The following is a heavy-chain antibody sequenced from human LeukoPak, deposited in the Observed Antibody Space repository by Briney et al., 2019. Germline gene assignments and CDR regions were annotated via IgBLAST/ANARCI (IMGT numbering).Heavy chain of an antibody. J-gene: IGHJ3*02. CDR2: ISSSGNTI. V-gene: IGHV3-11*01. D-gene: IGHD1-26*01. CDR1: GFTFSDYY. Sequence: PGGSLRLSCAASGFTFSDYYMNRIRQAPGKGLEWVSYISSSGNTIYYADSVKGRFTISRDNAKNSLYLQMNSLRAEDTAVYYCARDLGHSGSTGGDAFDIWGQGTMVTVSS. CDR3: ARDLGHSGSTGGDAFDI.